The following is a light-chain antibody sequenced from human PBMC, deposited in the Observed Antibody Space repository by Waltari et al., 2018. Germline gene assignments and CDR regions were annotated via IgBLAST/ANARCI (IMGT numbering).Light chain of an antibody. CDR1: NSDVGAYNY. CDR2: EVT. V-gene: IGLV2-8*01. CDR3: SSYAHNNHFV. Sequence: QSVLTQPPSATGSPGQSVTISCTGTNSDVGAYNYVSWYQQHPGKVPKLLIYEVTKRPSGVPDGFSGSRSGSTASLTVSGLQADDEADYYCSSYAHNNHFVFGTGTKVTVL. J-gene: IGLJ1*01.